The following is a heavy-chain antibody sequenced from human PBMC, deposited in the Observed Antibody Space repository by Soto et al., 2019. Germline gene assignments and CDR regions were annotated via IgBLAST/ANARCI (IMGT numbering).Heavy chain of an antibody. CDR3: ARGFKRETSNFITMVRGARYNWFDP. J-gene: IGHJ5*02. Sequence: SETLSLTCAVYGGSFSGYYWSWIRQPPGKGLEWIGEINHSGSTNYNPSLKSRVTISVDTSKNQFSLKLSSVTAADTAVYYCARGFKRETSNFITMVRGARYNWFDPWGQGTLVTVSS. CDR2: INHSGST. V-gene: IGHV4-34*01. CDR1: GGSFSGYY. D-gene: IGHD3-10*01.